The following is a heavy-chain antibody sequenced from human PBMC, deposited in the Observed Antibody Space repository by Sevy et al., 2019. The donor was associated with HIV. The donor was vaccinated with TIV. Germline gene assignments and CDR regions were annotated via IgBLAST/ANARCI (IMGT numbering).Heavy chain of an antibody. D-gene: IGHD1-26*01. V-gene: IGHV3-13*01. CDR2: MGTAGDT. J-gene: IGHJ3*02. Sequence: GGSLRLSCAASGFTFSRYDMHWVRQATGKGLEWVSSMGTAGDTYYPGSVKGRLTISRENAKKSLYLQMNSLRAGDTAVYYCARGTRYSGSYYLGDDAFDIWGQGTMVTVSS. CDR1: GFTFSRYD. CDR3: ARGTRYSGSYYLGDDAFDI.